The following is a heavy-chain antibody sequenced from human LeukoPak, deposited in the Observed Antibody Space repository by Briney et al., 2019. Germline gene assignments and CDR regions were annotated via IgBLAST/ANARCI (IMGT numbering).Heavy chain of an antibody. Sequence: SVKVSCKASGGTFSSYAISWVRQASGQGLEWMGGIIPIFGTANYAQKFQGRVTITADESTSTAYMELSSLRSEDTAVYYCARGRVVAATHYYYYGMDVWGQGTTVTVSS. J-gene: IGHJ6*02. V-gene: IGHV1-69*13. CDR3: ARGRVVAATHYYYYGMDV. D-gene: IGHD2-15*01. CDR2: IIPIFGTA. CDR1: GGTFSSYA.